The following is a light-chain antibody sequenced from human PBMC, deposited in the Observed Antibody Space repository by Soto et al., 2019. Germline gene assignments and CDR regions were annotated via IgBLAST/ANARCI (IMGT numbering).Light chain of an antibody. CDR2: AAS. Sequence: DIQMTQSPSSLSASVGDRVTITCRASQSISSYLNWYQQKPGKAPKFLIHAASSLQSGVPSRFSGSGSGTDFTLTISSLQPEDFATYYCQQSYSTPRTFGQGTRVESK. CDR1: QSISSY. J-gene: IGKJ1*01. V-gene: IGKV1-39*01. CDR3: QQSYSTPRT.